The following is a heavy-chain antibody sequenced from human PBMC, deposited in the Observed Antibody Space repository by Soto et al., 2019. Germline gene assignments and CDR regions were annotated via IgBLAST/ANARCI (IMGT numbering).Heavy chain of an antibody. CDR2: ISSSSSYT. CDR3: ALSFLTGLLYPDY. J-gene: IGHJ4*02. Sequence: AGGSLRLSCAASGFTFSDYYMSWIRQAPGKGLEWVSYISSSSSYTNYADSVKGRFTISRDNAKNSLYLQMNSLRAEDTAVYYCALSFLTGLLYPDYWGQGTLVTVSS. V-gene: IGHV3-11*03. D-gene: IGHD3-9*01. CDR1: GFTFSDYY.